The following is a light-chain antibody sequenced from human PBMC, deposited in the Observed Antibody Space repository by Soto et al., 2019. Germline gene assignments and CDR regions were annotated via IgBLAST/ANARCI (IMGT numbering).Light chain of an antibody. CDR2: EVS. CDR3: SSYTTTNTII. V-gene: IGLV2-14*01. CDR1: SSDIGAYKY. Sequence: QSALTQPASVSGSLGQSITISCTGTSSDIGAYKYVSWHQQHPGKAPKTVIYEVSNRPSGVSSRLSGSKSGNTASLTISGLQAEDEADYYCSSYTTTNTIIFGGGTQLTVL. J-gene: IGLJ2*01.